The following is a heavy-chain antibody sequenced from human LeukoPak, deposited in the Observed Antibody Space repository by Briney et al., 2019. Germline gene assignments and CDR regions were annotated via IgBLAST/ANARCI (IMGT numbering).Heavy chain of an antibody. D-gene: IGHD4/OR15-4a*01. V-gene: IGHV4-34*01. J-gene: IGHJ4*02. CDR2: INPGGNT. Sequence: SETLSLTCAVYGGSFSGYYWSWIRQPPGKGLEWIGEINPGGNTNYNPSLKSRVTISVDTSKNQFSLMLTSVTAADTAVYYCARDDGAQTFPFDYWALGTLVTVSS. CDR1: GGSFSGYY. CDR3: ARDDGAQTFPFDY.